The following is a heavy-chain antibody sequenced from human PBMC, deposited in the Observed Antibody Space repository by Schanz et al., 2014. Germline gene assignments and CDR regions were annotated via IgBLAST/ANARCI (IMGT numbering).Heavy chain of an antibody. D-gene: IGHD3-9*01. Sequence: EVQLVESGGGLVQPGGSLRLSCAASGFTFSSYWMSWVRQAPGKGLEWVSYISGTTTYTNYADSVKGRFTVFRDNSKRTLYLQMNSLRAEDTAVYYCAKQIHYDILTVTRNWGQGTLVTVSS. CDR1: GFTFSSYW. V-gene: IGHV3-23*04. CDR3: AKQIHYDILTVTRN. J-gene: IGHJ4*02. CDR2: ISGTTTYT.